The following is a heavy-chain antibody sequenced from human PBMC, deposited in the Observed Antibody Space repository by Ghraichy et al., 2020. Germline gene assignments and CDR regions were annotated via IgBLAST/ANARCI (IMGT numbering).Heavy chain of an antibody. CDR3: ARNYYYGSGPSRKNIDGMDV. J-gene: IGHJ6*02. D-gene: IGHD3-10*01. CDR2: IRYDGSNK. Sequence: GESLNISCAASGFTFSSYGMHWVRQAPGKGLEWVAFIRYDGSNKYYADSVKGRFTISRDNSKNTLYLQMNSLRAEDTAVYYCARNYYYGSGPSRKNIDGMDVWGQGTTVTVSS. CDR1: GFTFSSYG. V-gene: IGHV3-30*02.